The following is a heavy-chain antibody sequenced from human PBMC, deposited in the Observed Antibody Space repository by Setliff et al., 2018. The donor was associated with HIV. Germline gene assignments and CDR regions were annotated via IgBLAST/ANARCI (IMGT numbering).Heavy chain of an antibody. V-gene: IGHV4-39*01. CDR2: IYYSGST. CDR3: ACGAAAGTDYYYYYYMDV. J-gene: IGHJ6*03. D-gene: IGHD6-13*01. CDR1: GGSISSSSYY. Sequence: PSETLSLTCTVSGGSISSSSYYWGWIRQPPGKGLEGIGSIYYSGSTYYNPSLKSRVTISVDTSKNQFSLKLSSVTAADTAVYYCACGAAAGTDYYYYYYMDVWGKGTTVTVSS.